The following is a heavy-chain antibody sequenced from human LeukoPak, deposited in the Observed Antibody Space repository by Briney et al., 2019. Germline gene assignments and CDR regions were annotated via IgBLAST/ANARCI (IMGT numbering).Heavy chain of an antibody. Sequence: GGSLRLSCAASGFTLSSHAMSWVRQAPGKGLEWVSGISGSGDSTYYADSVKGRLTISRDNSKNTLYLQMNSLRAEDTAVYNCAREFGGSYYPFDYWGQGTLVTVSS. CDR3: AREFGGSYYPFDY. J-gene: IGHJ4*02. D-gene: IGHD1-26*01. CDR1: GFTLSSHA. CDR2: ISGSGDST. V-gene: IGHV3-23*01.